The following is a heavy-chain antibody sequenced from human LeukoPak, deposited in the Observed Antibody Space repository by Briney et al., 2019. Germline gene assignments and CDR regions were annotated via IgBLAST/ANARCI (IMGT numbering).Heavy chain of an antibody. J-gene: IGHJ4*02. D-gene: IGHD1-26*01. V-gene: IGHV5-51*01. CDR2: IYPDDSDT. Sequence: GESLKISCKGSGYSFTSYWIGWVRQMPGKGLEWMGIIYPDDSDTRYSPSFQGQVTISADKSVNTAYLQWSSLKASDTAMYYCARQVRATRVLDYWGQGTLVTVSS. CDR1: GYSFTSYW. CDR3: ARQVRATRVLDY.